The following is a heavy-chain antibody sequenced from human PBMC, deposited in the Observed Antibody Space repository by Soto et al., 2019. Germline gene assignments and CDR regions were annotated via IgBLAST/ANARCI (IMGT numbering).Heavy chain of an antibody. V-gene: IGHV4-59*01. CDR3: ARGWSSSWPY. CDR2: KYDTGST. Sequence: SETLSLTCTVSSGSISHYFWSWIRQAPGKGLEWIAFKYDTGSTNYNPSLKGRVSISADASKNEISLTVNSVTAADTAVYYCARGWSSSWPYWCQGILVTVSS. D-gene: IGHD6-13*01. CDR1: SGSISHYF. J-gene: IGHJ4*02.